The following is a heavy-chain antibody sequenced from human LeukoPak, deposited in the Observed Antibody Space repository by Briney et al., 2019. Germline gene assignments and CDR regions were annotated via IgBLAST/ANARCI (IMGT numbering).Heavy chain of an antibody. Sequence: GGSLRLSCAASGFTFSRHWMAWVRQAPGKGLEWVATIKPDGSEKFYVDSVKGRFTIARDNAKNSLYLQMNSLRVEDTAVYYCARDSDSNFDYWGQGTLVTVSS. CDR1: GFTFSRHW. CDR2: IKPDGSEK. CDR3: ARDSDSNFDY. J-gene: IGHJ4*02. V-gene: IGHV3-7*01. D-gene: IGHD2-15*01.